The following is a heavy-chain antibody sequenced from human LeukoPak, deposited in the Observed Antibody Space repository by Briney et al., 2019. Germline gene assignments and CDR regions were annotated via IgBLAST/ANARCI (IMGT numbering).Heavy chain of an antibody. J-gene: IGHJ4*02. CDR2: ISSSSSYI. V-gene: IGHV3-21*01. CDR1: GFTVSSNY. Sequence: GGSLRLSCAASGFTVSSNYMNWVRQAPGKGLEWVSSISSSSSYIYYADSVKGRFTISRDNAKNSLYLQMNSLRAEDTAVYYCARSRAVAFDYWGQGTLVTVSS. CDR3: ARSRAVAFDY. D-gene: IGHD6-19*01.